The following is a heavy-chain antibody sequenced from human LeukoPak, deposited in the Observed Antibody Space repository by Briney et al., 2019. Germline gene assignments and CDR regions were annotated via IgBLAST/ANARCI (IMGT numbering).Heavy chain of an antibody. CDR1: GFTFSSYA. CDR3: AKRMYGWYQIDY. J-gene: IGHJ4*02. V-gene: IGHV3-23*01. CDR2: ISGSGGST. D-gene: IGHD6-19*01. Sequence: GGSLRLSCAASGFTFSSYAMSWVRQAPGKGLEWVSAISGSGGSTYYADSVKGRFTTSRDNSKNTLYLQMNSLRAEDTAVYFCAKRMYGWYQIDYWGQGTLVTVSS.